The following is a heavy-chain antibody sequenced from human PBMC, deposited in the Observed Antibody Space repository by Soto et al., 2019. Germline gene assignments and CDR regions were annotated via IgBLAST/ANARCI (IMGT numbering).Heavy chain of an antibody. CDR3: ARSFTKSRRGGVAFDY. Sequence: QVQLVQSGAEVKKPGSSVKVSCTTSGGTISSFGMNWVRQAPGQGLEWMGGIVPIDGSTKYAEKFQGRVTITADASTSTVYMDLSSPRSEDTAVYYCARSFTKSRRGGVAFDYWGQGTLLTVSP. J-gene: IGHJ4*02. CDR1: GGTISSFG. D-gene: IGHD3-3*01. V-gene: IGHV1-69*01. CDR2: IVPIDGST.